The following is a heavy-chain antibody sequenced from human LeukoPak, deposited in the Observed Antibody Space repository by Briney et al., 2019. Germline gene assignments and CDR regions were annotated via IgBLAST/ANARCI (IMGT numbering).Heavy chain of an antibody. J-gene: IGHJ4*02. D-gene: IGHD6-25*01. CDR1: GFTFSDYN. CDR3: ARDRLPFDY. CDR2: ISYDGSNK. V-gene: IGHV3-30*03. Sequence: PGGSLRLSCAASGFTFSDYNMHWVRQAPGKGLEWVTVISYDGSNKYYADSVKGRFTISRDNSKNTLHLQMNSLRAEDTAVYYCARDRLPFDYWGQGTLVTVSS.